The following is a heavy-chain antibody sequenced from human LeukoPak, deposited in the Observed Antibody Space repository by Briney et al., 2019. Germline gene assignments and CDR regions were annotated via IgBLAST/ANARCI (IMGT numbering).Heavy chain of an antibody. CDR1: GYTYTSYD. D-gene: IGHD3-22*01. CDR3: ARCYYDSSGYYYCGDAFDI. CDR2: MNPNSGNT. J-gene: IGHJ3*02. V-gene: IGHV1-8*01. Sequence: ASVKVSCKASGYTYTSYDINRVRQATGQGLEWMGWMNPNSGNTGYAQKFQGRVTMTRNTSISTAYMELSSLRSEDTAVYYCARCYYDSSGYYYCGDAFDIWGQGTMVTVSS.